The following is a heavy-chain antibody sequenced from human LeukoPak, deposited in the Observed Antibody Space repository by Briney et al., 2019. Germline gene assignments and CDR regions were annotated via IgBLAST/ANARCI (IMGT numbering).Heavy chain of an antibody. CDR1: GYTFTSYG. J-gene: IGHJ6*02. CDR2: ISAYNGNT. V-gene: IGHV1-18*01. CDR3: ARSYSSSWYRVYYYGMDV. Sequence: ASVQVSCQASGYTFTSYGISWVRQAPGQGLEWMGWISAYNGNTNYAQKLQGRVTMTTDTSTSTAYMELRSLRSDDTAVYYCARSYSSSWYRVYYYGMDVWGQGTTVTVSS. D-gene: IGHD6-13*01.